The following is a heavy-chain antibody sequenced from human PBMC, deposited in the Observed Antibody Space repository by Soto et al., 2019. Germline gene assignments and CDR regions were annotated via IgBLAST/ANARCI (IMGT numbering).Heavy chain of an antibody. CDR2: IGPSGGDP. D-gene: IGHD4-4*01. J-gene: IGHJ3*02. Sequence: EVQLLESGGGLVQPGGSLRLSCEASGFSFSNYVMGWVRQAPGKGLEWVSGIGPSGGDPSYADSVKGRFTISRDNFKNTLYLQMNSLRAEDTAVYFCAKATGPLDGFDIWGQGTMDTVSS. CDR3: AKATGPLDGFDI. V-gene: IGHV3-23*01. CDR1: GFSFSNYV.